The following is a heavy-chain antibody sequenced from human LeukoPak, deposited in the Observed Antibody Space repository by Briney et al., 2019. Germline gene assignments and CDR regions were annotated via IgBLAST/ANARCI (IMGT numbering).Heavy chain of an antibody. CDR2: IYTSGST. CDR1: GGSISSYY. V-gene: IGHV4-4*07. D-gene: IGHD3-22*01. CDR3: ARGGYDSSGYLFFDY. Sequence: PSETLSLTCTVSGGSISSYYWSWLRQPAGKGLEWIGRIYTSGSTNYNPSLKSRVTMSVDTSKNQFSLKLSSVTAADTAVYYCARGGYDSSGYLFFDYWGQGTLVTVSS. J-gene: IGHJ4*02.